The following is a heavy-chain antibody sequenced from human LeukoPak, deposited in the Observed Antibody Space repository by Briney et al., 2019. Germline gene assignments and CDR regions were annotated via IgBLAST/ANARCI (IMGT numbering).Heavy chain of an antibody. V-gene: IGHV3-30-3*01. CDR2: ISYDGSNK. CDR1: GFTFSSYA. CDR3: ARLSYYDSSGYPFDY. Sequence: GGSLRLCCAASGFTFSSYAMHWGRQAPGKGLEWVAVISYDGSNKYYADSVKGRFTISRDNSKNTLYLQMNSLRAEDTAVYYCARLSYYDSSGYPFDYWGQGTLVTVSS. J-gene: IGHJ4*02. D-gene: IGHD3-22*01.